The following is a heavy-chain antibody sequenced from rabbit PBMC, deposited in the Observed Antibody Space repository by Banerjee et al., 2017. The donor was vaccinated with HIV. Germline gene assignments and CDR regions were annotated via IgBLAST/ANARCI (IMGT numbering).Heavy chain of an antibody. J-gene: IGHJ4*01. D-gene: IGHD6-1*01. CDR2: IGGSLGNT. CDR3: ARDYGL. V-gene: IGHV1S40*01. CDR1: GFSFSSSYF. Sequence: QSLEESGGDLVKPGASLTLTCTASGFSFSSSYFMCWVRQAPGKGLEWIACIGGSLGNTYYANWAKGRFTTSKTSSTTVTLQMTNLTAADTATYFCARDYGLWGQGTLVTVS.